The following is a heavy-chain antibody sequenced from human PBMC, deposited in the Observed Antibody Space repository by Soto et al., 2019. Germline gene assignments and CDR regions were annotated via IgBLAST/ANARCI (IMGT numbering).Heavy chain of an antibody. CDR2: ISYDGSNK. Sequence: LRLSCAASGFTFSSYAMHWVRQAPGKGLEWVAVISYDGSNKYYADSVKGRFTISRDNSKNTLYLQMNSLRAEDTAVYYCARDPPDSSGWYYYGMDVWGQGTTVTVSS. CDR3: ARDPPDSSGWYYYGMDV. J-gene: IGHJ6*02. D-gene: IGHD6-19*01. V-gene: IGHV3-30-3*01. CDR1: GFTFSSYA.